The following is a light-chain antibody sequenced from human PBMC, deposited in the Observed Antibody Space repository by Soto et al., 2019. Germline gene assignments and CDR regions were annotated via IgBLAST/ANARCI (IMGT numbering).Light chain of an antibody. V-gene: IGKV4-1*01. J-gene: IGKJ1*01. CDR3: HQYYRTPQT. CDR1: QSIFYSTNNKNY. Sequence: DIVMTQSPDSLAVSLRERATISCRSSQSIFYSTNNKNYLAWYQQKAGQPPKLLISWASTRESGVPDRFSGSGSGTDFTLTISTLQAEDVAVYHCHQYYRTPQTFGQGTKVDIK. CDR2: WAS.